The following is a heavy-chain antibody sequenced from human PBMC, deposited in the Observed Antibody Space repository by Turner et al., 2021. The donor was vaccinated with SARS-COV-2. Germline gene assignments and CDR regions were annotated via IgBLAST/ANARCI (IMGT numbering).Heavy chain of an antibody. V-gene: IGHV1-24*01. J-gene: IGHJ3*02. CDR2: FDPEDGET. CDR3: ATCRDGYNWGAFHI. D-gene: IGHD5-12*01. CDR1: GYTLTELS. Sequence: QVQLVQSGAAVKQPGASVKVSCQVSGYTLTELSMHWVRQAPGKGPEWMGGFDPEDGETIYAQKFQGRVTMTEDTSTDTAYMELSSRRSEDTAVYYCATCRDGYNWGAFHIGGQGTIVTVSS.